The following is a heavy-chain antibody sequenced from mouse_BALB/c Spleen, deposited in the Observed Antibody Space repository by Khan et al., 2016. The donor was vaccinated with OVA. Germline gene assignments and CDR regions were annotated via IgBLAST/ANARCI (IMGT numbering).Heavy chain of an antibody. D-gene: IGHD1-1*01. CDR2: NYPGRGDI. J-gene: IGHJ3*01. CDR1: GYIFTDYV. Sequence: QVQLKQSGPELVKPGASVKMSCKASGYIFTDYVLTWVKQRTGQGLEWIGENYPGRGDIYYNDKFKGKATLTADMSSHTAYIQLNSLTSEDSAVYFCARGGYGTSGAYWGQGTLVTVSA. V-gene: IGHV1-77*01. CDR3: ARGGYGTSGAY.